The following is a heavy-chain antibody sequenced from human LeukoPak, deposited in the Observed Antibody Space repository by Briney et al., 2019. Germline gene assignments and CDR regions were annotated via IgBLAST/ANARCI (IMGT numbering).Heavy chain of an antibody. Sequence: GRSLRLSCAASGFTFDDYAMHWVRQAPGKGLEWVSGISWNSGSIGYADSVKGRFTISRDNAKNSLYLQTNSLRAEDTALYYCAKDSEMVRGLGGMDVWGQGTTVTVSS. J-gene: IGHJ6*02. CDR2: ISWNSGSI. CDR3: AKDSEMVRGLGGMDV. D-gene: IGHD3-10*01. CDR1: GFTFDDYA. V-gene: IGHV3-9*01.